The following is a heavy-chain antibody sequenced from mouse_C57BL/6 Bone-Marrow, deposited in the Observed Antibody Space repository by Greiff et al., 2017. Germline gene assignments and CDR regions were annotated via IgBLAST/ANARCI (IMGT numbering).Heavy chain of an antibody. CDR2: IDPADGYT. CDR1: GYTFTSYW. Sequence: VQLQQPGAELVKPGASVKLSCKASGYTFTSYWMQWVKQRPGQGLEWIGEIDPADGYTNYNQKFKGKATLTVDKSSSTAYMQLSSLTSEDSAVYYCARSYDGSFAYWGQGTTLTVSS. J-gene: IGHJ2*01. V-gene: IGHV1-50*01. D-gene: IGHD2-3*01. CDR3: ARSYDGSFAY.